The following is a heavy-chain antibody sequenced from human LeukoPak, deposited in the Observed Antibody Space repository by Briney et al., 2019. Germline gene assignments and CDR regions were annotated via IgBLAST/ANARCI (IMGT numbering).Heavy chain of an antibody. CDR2: ISSSGSTI. D-gene: IGHD1-14*01. V-gene: IGHV3-48*03. Sequence: GGSLRLSCAASGFTFSSYEMNWVRQAPGKGLEWVSYISSSGSTIYYGDSVKGRFTISRDNAKNSLYLQMNSLRAEDTAVYYCARATGGYYYYMDVWGKGTTVTISS. J-gene: IGHJ6*03. CDR3: ARATGGYYYYMDV. CDR1: GFTFSSYE.